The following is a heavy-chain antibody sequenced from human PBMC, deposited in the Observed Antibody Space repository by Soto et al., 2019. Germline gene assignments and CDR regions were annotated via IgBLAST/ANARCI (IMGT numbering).Heavy chain of an antibody. V-gene: IGHV3-30-3*01. D-gene: IGHD6-19*01. CDR1: GFTFSSYA. Sequence: QVQLVESGGGVVQPGRSLRLSCAASGFTFSSYAMHWVRQAPGKGLEWVAVISYDGSNKYYEDSVKGGITISRDNTKNTRYRQTNSLRAEDTGVYYCARDAGEQWLVREHFGFWGQGTLVPVSS. CDR3: ARDAGEQWLVREHFGF. CDR2: ISYDGSNK. J-gene: IGHJ4*02.